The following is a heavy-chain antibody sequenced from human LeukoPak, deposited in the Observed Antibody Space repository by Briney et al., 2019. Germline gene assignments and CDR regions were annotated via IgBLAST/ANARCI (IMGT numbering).Heavy chain of an antibody. CDR3: ARGYCSGGSCYSARY. D-gene: IGHD2-15*01. CDR2: IYYSGST. CDR1: GGSISSGAYS. V-gene: IGHV4-31*11. J-gene: IGHJ4*02. Sequence: SQTLSLTCAVSGGSISSGAYSWSWIRQHPGKGLEWIGYIYYSGSTNYNPSLKSRLTISADTSKNQFSLKLSSVTAADTAVYYCARGYCSGGSCYSARYWGQGTLVTVSS.